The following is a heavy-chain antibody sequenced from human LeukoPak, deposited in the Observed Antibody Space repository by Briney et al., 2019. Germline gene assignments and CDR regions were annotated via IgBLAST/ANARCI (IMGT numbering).Heavy chain of an antibody. CDR3: ARGWRSSENWFDP. CDR2: MNPNSGNT. D-gene: IGHD6-6*01. J-gene: IGHJ5*02. V-gene: IGHV1-8*01. Sequence: GASVKVSFKASGYTFTSYDINWVGQATGQGLEWMGWMNPNSGNTGYAQKFQGRVTMTRNTSISTAYMELSSLRSEDAAVYYCARGWRSSENWFDPWGQGTLVTVSS. CDR1: GYTFTSYD.